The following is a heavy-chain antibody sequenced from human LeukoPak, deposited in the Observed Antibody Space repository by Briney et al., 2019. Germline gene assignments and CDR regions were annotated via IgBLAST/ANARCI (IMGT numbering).Heavy chain of an antibody. J-gene: IGHJ4*02. Sequence: SETLSLTCTVSGDLITGSTYCWGWIRQPPGKGLEWIGSMYYSGSTYSNPSLRSRVTMSADTSKNQFSLNLKSVTAADTAVYYCARQYYDSTGYYYFDYWGQGTLVTVSS. CDR2: MYYSGST. CDR1: GDLITGSTYC. V-gene: IGHV4-39*01. D-gene: IGHD3-22*01. CDR3: ARQYYDSTGYYYFDY.